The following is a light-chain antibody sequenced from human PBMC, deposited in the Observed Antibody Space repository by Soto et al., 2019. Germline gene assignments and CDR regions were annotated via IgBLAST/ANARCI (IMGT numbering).Light chain of an antibody. J-gene: IGKJ4*01. CDR2: GAS. CDR3: QQYNNWPLLT. CDR1: QSVSSN. V-gene: IGKV3-15*01. Sequence: EIVMTQSPATLSVSPGERATLSCRASQSVSSNLAWYQQKPGQAPRLLIYGASTRATGIPARFSGSGSGTEFTLTISSLQSEDFAVYYCQQYNNWPLLTLGGGTKVDI.